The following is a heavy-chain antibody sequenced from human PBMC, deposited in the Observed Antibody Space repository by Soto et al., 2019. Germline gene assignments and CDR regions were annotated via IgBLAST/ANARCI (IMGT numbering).Heavy chain of an antibody. Sequence: PGGSLRLSCAASGFTFSSYAMSWVRQAPGKELEWVSAISGSGGSTYYADSVKGRFTISRDNSKNTLYLQMNSLRAEDTAVYYCAKDSSYGDYALDWGQGTLVTVAS. J-gene: IGHJ4*02. D-gene: IGHD4-17*01. CDR3: AKDSSYGDYALD. CDR2: ISGSGGST. CDR1: GFTFSSYA. V-gene: IGHV3-23*01.